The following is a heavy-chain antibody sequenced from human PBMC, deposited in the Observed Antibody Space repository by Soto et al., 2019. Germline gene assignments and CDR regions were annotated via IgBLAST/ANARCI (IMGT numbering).Heavy chain of an antibody. D-gene: IGHD1-1*01. V-gene: IGHV3-23*01. CDR1: GFTFSNYA. CDR3: AKDILKTGLDGFEI. Sequence: ELQLLESGGGTVPPGGYLRLSCAASGFTFSNYAMSWVLQAPGRGLEWVLAISGSGGSTYHADSVKGLFAISRDNSKNTLFLQMNSRRDEDTAIYYCAKDILKTGLDGFEIWGQGTMVTVSS. J-gene: IGHJ3*02. CDR2: ISGSGGST.